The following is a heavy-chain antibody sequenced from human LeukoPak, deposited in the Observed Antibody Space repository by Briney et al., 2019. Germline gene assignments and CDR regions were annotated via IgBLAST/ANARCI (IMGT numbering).Heavy chain of an antibody. J-gene: IGHJ6*03. CDR2: ISYDGSNK. Sequence: GRSLRLSCAASGFTFSSYAMHWVRQAPGKGLEWVAVISYDGSNKYYADPVKGRFTISRDNSKNTLYLQMNSLRAEDTAVYYCARDGYCSSTSCLYYYYMDVWGKGTTVTVSS. V-gene: IGHV3-30*04. CDR1: GFTFSSYA. CDR3: ARDGYCSSTSCLYYYYMDV. D-gene: IGHD2-2*03.